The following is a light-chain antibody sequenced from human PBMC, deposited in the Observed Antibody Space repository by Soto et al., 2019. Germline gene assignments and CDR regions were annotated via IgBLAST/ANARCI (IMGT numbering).Light chain of an antibody. Sequence: DIQMTQSPPSLSASVGDRVTITCRASQTISTFLNWYQQRPGKAPKLLIYAASNLQVGVPSRFSGSGSGTDFTLTISSLQPEDFATYFCQQPDATPYTFGQGTKLEIK. CDR1: QTISTF. J-gene: IGKJ2*01. CDR2: AAS. V-gene: IGKV1-39*01. CDR3: QQPDATPYT.